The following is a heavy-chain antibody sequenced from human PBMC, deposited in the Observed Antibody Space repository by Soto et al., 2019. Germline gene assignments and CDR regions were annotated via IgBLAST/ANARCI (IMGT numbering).Heavy chain of an antibody. D-gene: IGHD3-10*01. CDR3: ARDALHYYGSGSYPFED. CDR1: GDSIGSGGYH. CDR2: INYSGST. Sequence: QVQLQESGPRLVKPSQTLSLTCTVSGDSIGSGGYHWTWIRQHPGKGLEWIGYINYSGSTNSNPSLKSRVIISIDTSKNQFSLKLTSVTAADTAMYYCARDALHYYGSGSYPFEDWGQGTLVTVSS. J-gene: IGHJ4*02. V-gene: IGHV4-31*03.